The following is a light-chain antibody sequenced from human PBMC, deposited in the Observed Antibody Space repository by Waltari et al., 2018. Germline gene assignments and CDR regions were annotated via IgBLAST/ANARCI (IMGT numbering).Light chain of an antibody. Sequence: QSALTQPAPVSGSPGQSITISSPGTSLYVGSYDLFSEYQQHPGKAPKLMIYEVYKRPSGVSNRFSGSKSGNTASLTISGLQAEDEADYYCCSYAGSSTFTFGGGTKLTVL. CDR2: EVY. CDR1: SLYVGSYDL. CDR3: CSYAGSSTFT. V-gene: IGLV2-23*02. J-gene: IGLJ2*01.